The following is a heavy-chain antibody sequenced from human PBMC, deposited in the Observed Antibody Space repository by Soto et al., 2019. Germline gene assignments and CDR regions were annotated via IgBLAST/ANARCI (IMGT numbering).Heavy chain of an antibody. J-gene: IGHJ4*02. V-gene: IGHV3-23*01. D-gene: IGHD6-13*01. CDR1: GFTFSSYA. CDR3: ARRGPGTYFDY. CDR2: VSGSGGST. Sequence: EVQLLESGGGLVQPGGSLRLSCAASGFTFSSYAMNWVRQAPGKGLEWVSVVSGSGGSTYYADSVHGRFTISRDNSKNTLYLQMNSLRAEDTAVYYCARRGPGTYFDYWGQGTLVTVSS.